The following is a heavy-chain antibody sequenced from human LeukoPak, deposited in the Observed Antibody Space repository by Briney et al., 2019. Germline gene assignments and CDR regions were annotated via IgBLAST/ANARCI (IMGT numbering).Heavy chain of an antibody. CDR1: GYTFTGYY. J-gene: IGHJ4*02. CDR3: ASGAWDSSSWYFDY. Sequence: ASVKVSCKASGYTFTGYYVHWVRQAPGQGLEWMGWINPNSGGTNYAQKFQGRVTMTRDTSISTAYMELSRLRSDDTAVYYCASGAWDSSSWYFDYWGQGTLVTVSS. D-gene: IGHD6-13*01. CDR2: INPNSGGT. V-gene: IGHV1-2*02.